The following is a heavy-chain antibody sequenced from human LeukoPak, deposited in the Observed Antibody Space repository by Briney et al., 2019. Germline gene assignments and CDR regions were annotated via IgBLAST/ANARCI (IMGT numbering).Heavy chain of an antibody. V-gene: IGHV3-74*01. CDR1: GLPFSAYW. CDR2: INHDGTIT. CDR3: TRDVWGNSDY. D-gene: IGHD7-27*01. J-gene: IGHJ4*02. Sequence: GGSLRLSCAVSGLPFSAYWMSWIRQVPGEGPVWVARINHDGTITHYADSVKGRSTISRDNGKNILYLQITSLRPEDTAVYYCTRDVWGNSDYWGQGTLVTVSS.